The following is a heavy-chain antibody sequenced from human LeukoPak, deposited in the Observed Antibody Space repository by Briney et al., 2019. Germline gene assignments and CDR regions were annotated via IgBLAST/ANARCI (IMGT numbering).Heavy chain of an antibody. J-gene: IGHJ6*03. CDR1: GYTFTGYY. CDR3: AREGLGCSSTSCYIYYYYMDV. CDR2: INPNSGGT. Sequence: ASVKVSYKASGYTFTGYYMHWVRQAPGQGLEWMGWINPNSGGTNYAQKFQGRVTMTRDTSISTAYMELSRLRSDDTAVYYCAREGLGCSSTSCYIYYYYMDVWGKGTTVTVSS. D-gene: IGHD2-2*02. V-gene: IGHV1-2*02.